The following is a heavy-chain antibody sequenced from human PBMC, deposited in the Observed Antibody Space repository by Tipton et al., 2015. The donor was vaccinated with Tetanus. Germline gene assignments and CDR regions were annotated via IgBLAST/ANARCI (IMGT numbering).Heavy chain of an antibody. CDR2: IYYSGDT. Sequence: GLVKPSQTLSLTCSVSGASIRSGGYFWNWVRQHPGKGLEWIGYIYYSGDTYINPSLKSRVTMSVDTSKNQFSRKLRSVTAADTAVYYCARGITDGYNRRFDYWGQGTLVAVSP. CDR1: GASIRSGGYF. CDR3: ARGITDGYNRRFDY. J-gene: IGHJ4*02. D-gene: IGHD5-24*01. V-gene: IGHV4-31*03.